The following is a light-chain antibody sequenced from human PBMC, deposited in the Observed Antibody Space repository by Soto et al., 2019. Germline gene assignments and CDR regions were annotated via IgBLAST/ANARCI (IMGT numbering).Light chain of an antibody. CDR3: QHYNSYSEA. CDR1: QSISNH. J-gene: IGKJ1*01. CDR2: KAS. Sequence: EIRMPPYPSSLSASLDDKVIITCRASQSISNHLNWYQQKPGKAPKLLIYKASTLKSGVPSRFSGSGSGTEFTLTISSLQPDDFATYYCQHYNSYSEAFGQGTKVDVK. V-gene: IGKV1-5*03.